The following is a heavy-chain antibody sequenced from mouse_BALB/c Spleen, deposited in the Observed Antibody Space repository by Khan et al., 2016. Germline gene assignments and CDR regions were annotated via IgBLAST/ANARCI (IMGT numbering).Heavy chain of an antibody. CDR1: GFSLTDYG. J-gene: IGHJ4*01. D-gene: IGHD1-1*01. Sequence: QVQLKQSGPGLVAPSQSLSITCTVSGFSLTDYGVSWIRQPPGKGLEWLGVIWSGEITYYNSALKSRLSISKDNSKSQVFLKMNSLQTDDTAMYYCAKHDTTVALDYWGQGPSVTVSS. V-gene: IGHV2-6-5*01. CDR2: IWSGEIT. CDR3: AKHDTTVALDY.